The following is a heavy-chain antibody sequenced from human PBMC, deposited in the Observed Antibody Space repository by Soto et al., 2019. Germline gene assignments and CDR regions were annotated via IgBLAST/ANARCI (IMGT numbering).Heavy chain of an antibody. J-gene: IGHJ4*02. V-gene: IGHV3-33*08. CDR2: IWYDGSNK. CDR1: GLSFSNYG. CDR3: ARAVGPFDY. D-gene: IGHD1-26*01. Sequence: GGSLRLSCAASGLSFSNYGMHWVRQAPGKGLEWVAVIWYDGSNKYYADSVKGRFTISRDNSKNMLYLQMNSLRAEDTAMYYCARAVGPFDYWGQGTLVTVSS.